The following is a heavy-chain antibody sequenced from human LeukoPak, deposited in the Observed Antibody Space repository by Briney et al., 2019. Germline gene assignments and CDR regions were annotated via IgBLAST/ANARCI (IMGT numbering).Heavy chain of an antibody. J-gene: IGHJ4*02. CDR1: GFTFSSYE. V-gene: IGHV3-48*03. D-gene: IGHD3-10*01. CDR2: ISSSGSTI. CDR3: VGFYYYGSGSPTMYYFDY. Sequence: GGSLRLSCAASGFTFSSYEMNWVRQAPGKGLEWVSYISSSGSTIYYADSVKGRFTISRDNAKNSLYLQMNSLRAEDTAVYYCVGFYYYGSGSPTMYYFDYWGQGTLVTVSS.